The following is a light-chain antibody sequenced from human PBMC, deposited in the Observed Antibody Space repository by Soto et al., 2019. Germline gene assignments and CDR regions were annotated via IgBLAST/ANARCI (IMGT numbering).Light chain of an antibody. J-gene: IGLJ1*01. CDR3: SSYTSSNTL. CDR1: SSDVGGYNY. Sequence: QSALTQPASVSGSPGQSITISCTGTSSDVGGYNYVSWYQQHPGKAPKLMIYEVSNRPSGVSNRFSGSKSGNTASLTISGLQAEEEADYYCSSYTSSNTLFGTGTKVTVL. CDR2: EVS. V-gene: IGLV2-14*01.